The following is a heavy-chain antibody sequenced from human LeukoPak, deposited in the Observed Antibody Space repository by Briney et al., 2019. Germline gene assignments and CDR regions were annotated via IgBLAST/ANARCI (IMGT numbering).Heavy chain of an antibody. CDR3: ARDSIAVAGTEGSAFDI. Sequence: PGGSLRLSCAASGFIFSNYGMSWVRQAPGKGLEWVSYISSSSSTIYYTDSVKGRFTISRDNSKNTLYLQMNSLRAEDTAVYYCARDSIAVAGTEGSAFDIWGQGTMVTVSS. CDR2: ISSSSSTI. D-gene: IGHD6-19*01. J-gene: IGHJ3*02. CDR1: GFIFSNYG. V-gene: IGHV3-48*01.